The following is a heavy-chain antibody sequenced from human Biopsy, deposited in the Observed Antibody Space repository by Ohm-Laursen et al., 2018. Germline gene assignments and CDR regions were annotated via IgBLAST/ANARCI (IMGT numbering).Heavy chain of an antibody. CDR3: ARRPTGFWFDS. Sequence: SETLSLTCTVSGGSVSSNTNYWAWIRQPPGKGLEWIRSIFYSGIIYYNPSLKSRVSISVDTSKNQFSLNLNSVTAADTAVYYCARRPTGFWFDSWSQGTLVIVSS. J-gene: IGHJ5*01. CDR1: GGSVSSNTNY. V-gene: IGHV4-39*01. CDR2: IFYSGII.